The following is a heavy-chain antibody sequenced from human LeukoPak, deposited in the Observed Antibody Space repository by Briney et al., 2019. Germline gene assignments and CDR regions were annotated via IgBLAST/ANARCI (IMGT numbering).Heavy chain of an antibody. D-gene: IGHD3-22*01. CDR3: ATTRKAYYYDSSGYYFDY. CDR1: GFTSSTYD. Sequence: GGSLRLSCAASGFTSSTYDMSWVRRAPGTGLEWVSYITRSGTIYYADSVKGRFTISRDNAKNSLSLQMNSLRAEDTAVYYCATTRKAYYYDSSGYYFDYWGQGTLVTVSS. V-gene: IGHV3-48*01. CDR2: ITRSGTI. J-gene: IGHJ4*02.